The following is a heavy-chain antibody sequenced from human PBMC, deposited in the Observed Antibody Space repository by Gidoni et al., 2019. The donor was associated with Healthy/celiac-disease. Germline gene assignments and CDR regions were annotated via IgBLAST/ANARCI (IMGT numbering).Heavy chain of an antibody. CDR1: VFTFSNAW. CDR3: TTISCSYGKDYYYYYYMDV. Sequence: EVQLVESGGGLVQPGGSLRLSWAASVFTFSNAWMNWVRQAPGKGLEWVGRIKSKTDWGTKDYAAPVKGKFTNPRDDSKNTLDLQMNSLKNEDTAVYYCTTISCSYGKDYYYYYYMDVWGKGTTVTVSS. CDR2: IKSKTDWGTK. V-gene: IGHV3-15*07. J-gene: IGHJ6*03. D-gene: IGHD5-18*01.